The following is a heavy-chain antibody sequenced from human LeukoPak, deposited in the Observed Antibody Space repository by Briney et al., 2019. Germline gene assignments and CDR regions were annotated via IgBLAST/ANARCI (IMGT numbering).Heavy chain of an antibody. V-gene: IGHV3-23*01. CDR2: ISGSGGST. Sequence: GGSLRLSCAASGFTFSSYAMSWVRQAPGKGLEWVSAISGSGGSTYYADSVKGRFTISRDNSRNTLYLQMNSLRAEDTAVYYCARWYYYETSGLYYGSFDNWGQGTLVTVSS. CDR3: ARWYYYETSGLYYGSFDN. CDR1: GFTFSSYA. D-gene: IGHD3-22*01. J-gene: IGHJ5*02.